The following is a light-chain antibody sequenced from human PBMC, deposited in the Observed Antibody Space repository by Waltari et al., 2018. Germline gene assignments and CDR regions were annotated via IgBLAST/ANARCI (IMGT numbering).Light chain of an antibody. CDR2: RAS. CDR3: QQYNNWPPGT. J-gene: IGKJ1*01. Sequence: ETVVTQSPATLSMSPGERATLSCRTSQRSGSSLAWYKQRPGQAPRRLIYRASTRATGIPDRFSGSGSETEFTLTISSLQSEDIAVYYCQQYNNWPPGTFGQGTKVEI. CDR1: QRSGSS. V-gene: IGKV3-15*01.